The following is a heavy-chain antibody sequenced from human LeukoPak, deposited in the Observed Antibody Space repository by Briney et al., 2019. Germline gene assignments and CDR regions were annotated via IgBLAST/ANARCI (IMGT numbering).Heavy chain of an antibody. CDR1: GYKFTNYW. D-gene: IGHD2-15*01. J-gene: IGHJ5*02. Sequence: GESLKISCRGSGYKFTNYWIAWVRQMPGKGLEWMGIVYPADSDTRYSPSFQGQVTMSADKSISTAYLQWNSLKASDTAMYYCARQEYCSGGSCYTWFDPWGQGTLVTVSS. CDR2: VYPADSDT. V-gene: IGHV5-51*01. CDR3: ARQEYCSGGSCYTWFDP.